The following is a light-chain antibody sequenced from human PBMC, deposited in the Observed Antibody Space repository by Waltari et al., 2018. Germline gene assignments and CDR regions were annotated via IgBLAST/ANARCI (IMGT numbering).Light chain of an antibody. J-gene: IGLJ2*01. CDR1: NLGNQY. CDR3: QAWDTTTVV. Sequence: SYELTQPPSVPVSPGQTASITCSGDNLGNQYASWYQQKPGQSPVLVIYYDSKRPSGIPERFSGSNSGNTATLTISGTQAMDEADYYCQAWDTTTVVFGGGTKVTVL. V-gene: IGLV3-1*01. CDR2: YDS.